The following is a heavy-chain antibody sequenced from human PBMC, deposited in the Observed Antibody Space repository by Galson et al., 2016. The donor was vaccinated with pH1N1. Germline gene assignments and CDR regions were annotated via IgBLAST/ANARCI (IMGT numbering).Heavy chain of an antibody. CDR3: ARRYFDL. J-gene: IGHJ2*01. V-gene: IGHV3-21*01. CDR2: ISSTGRNI. CDR1: GFLFSGYT. Sequence: SLRLSCAASGFLFSGYTMNWIRQAPGKGPGWVSSISSTGRNIYSADSLKGRFTISRDNAKNSLYLQMNSLRAEDTAVYYCARRYFDLWGRGTLVTVSS.